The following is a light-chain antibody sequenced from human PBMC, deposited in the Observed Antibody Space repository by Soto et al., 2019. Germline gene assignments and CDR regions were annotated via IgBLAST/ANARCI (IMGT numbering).Light chain of an antibody. Sequence: EIVLTQSPATLSLSPGERATLSCRASQSVSSYLAWYQQKPGQAPRLLIYDASNRATGIPARFSGSGSGTDFTLTISSLVPEDFGVYYCQQRSNWPPFGQGTKLEIK. J-gene: IGKJ2*01. CDR2: DAS. CDR3: QQRSNWPP. CDR1: QSVSSY. V-gene: IGKV3-11*01.